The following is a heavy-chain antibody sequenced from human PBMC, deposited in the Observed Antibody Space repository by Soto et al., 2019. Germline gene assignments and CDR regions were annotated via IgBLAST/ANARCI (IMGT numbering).Heavy chain of an antibody. CDR1: AFTFNNYA. Sequence: EVQLLESGGGLVQPGGSLSLSCAASAFTFNNYAMSWVRQAPGKGLEWVSGIGGSGRTTYYADSVKGRFTISRDNSNNPLFLQMNSLRAEDTAVYYCAKSRYSDSSGDFYDYWGQEPWSPSPQ. J-gene: IGHJ4*01. V-gene: IGHV3-23*01. D-gene: IGHD3-22*01. CDR3: AKSRYSDSSGDFYDY. CDR2: IGGSGRTT.